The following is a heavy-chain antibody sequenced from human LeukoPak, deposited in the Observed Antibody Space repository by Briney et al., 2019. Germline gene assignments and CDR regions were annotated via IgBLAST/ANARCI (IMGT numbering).Heavy chain of an antibody. Sequence: SETLSLTCTVSGGSISSGGYYWSWIRQHPGKGLEWIGYIYYSGSTYYNPSLKSRVTISVDTSKNQFSLKLSSVTAADTAVYYCASQVDTAMVTGAFDIWGQGTMVTVPS. D-gene: IGHD5-18*01. CDR3: ASQVDTAMVTGAFDI. V-gene: IGHV4-31*03. J-gene: IGHJ3*02. CDR1: GGSISSGGYY. CDR2: IYYSGST.